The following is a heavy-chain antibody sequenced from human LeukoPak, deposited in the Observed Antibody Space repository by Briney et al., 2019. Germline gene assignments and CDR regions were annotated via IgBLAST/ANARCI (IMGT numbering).Heavy chain of an antibody. Sequence: SETLSLTCAVYGGSFSGYYWSWIRQPPGKGLEWIGEINHSGSTNYNPSLKSRVTISVDTSKNQFSLKLSSVTAADTAAYYCAGLNSSGQGYWGQGTLVTVSS. CDR3: AGLNSSGQGY. J-gene: IGHJ4*02. D-gene: IGHD6-19*01. CDR2: INHSGST. CDR1: GGSFSGYY. V-gene: IGHV4-34*01.